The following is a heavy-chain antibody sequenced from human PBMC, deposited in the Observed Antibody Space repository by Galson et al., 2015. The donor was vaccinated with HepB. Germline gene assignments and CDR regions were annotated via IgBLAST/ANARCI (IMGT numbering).Heavy chain of an antibody. D-gene: IGHD2-2*01. CDR3: ANDIVVVPAATESYYYYYGMDV. CDR2: ISGSGGST. Sequence: SLRLSCAASGFTFSSYAMSWVRQAPGKGLEWVSAISGSGGSTYYADSVKGRFTISRDNSKNTLYLQMNSLRAEDTAVYYCANDIVVVPAATESYYYYYGMDVWGQGTTVTVSS. CDR1: GFTFSSYA. J-gene: IGHJ6*02. V-gene: IGHV3-23*01.